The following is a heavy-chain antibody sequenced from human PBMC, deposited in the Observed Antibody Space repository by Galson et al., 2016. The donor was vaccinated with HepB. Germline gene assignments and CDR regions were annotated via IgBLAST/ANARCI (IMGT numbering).Heavy chain of an antibody. CDR1: GFTFSNYW. Sequence: SLRLSCAVSGFTFSNYWMHWVRQAPGQGLVRAARINTDGTDTHYADSVKGRFTISRDNAKSTVYLQMDSLRVDDTAVYYCARSPRILWFEVDYWGQGILVTVSS. V-gene: IGHV3-74*01. CDR3: ARSPRILWFEVDY. CDR2: INTDGTDT. D-gene: IGHD3-10*01. J-gene: IGHJ4*02.